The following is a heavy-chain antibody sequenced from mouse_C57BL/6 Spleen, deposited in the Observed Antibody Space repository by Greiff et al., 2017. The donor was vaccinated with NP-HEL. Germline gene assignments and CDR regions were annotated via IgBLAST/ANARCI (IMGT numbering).Heavy chain of an antibody. CDR2: ISSGSSTI. D-gene: IGHD4-1*01. V-gene: IGHV5-17*01. J-gene: IGHJ2*01. Sequence: DVHLVESGGGLVKPGGSLKLSCAASGFTFSDYGMHWVRQAPEKGLEWVAYISSGSSTIYYADTVKGRFTISRDNTKNTLFLQMTSLRSEDTAMYYCATNWDFDYWGQGTTLTVSS. CDR1: GFTFSDYG. CDR3: ATNWDFDY.